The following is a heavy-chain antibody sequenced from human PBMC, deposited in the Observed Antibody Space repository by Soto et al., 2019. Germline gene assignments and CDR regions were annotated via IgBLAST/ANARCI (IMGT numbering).Heavy chain of an antibody. CDR3: AKTYYYGSGSYFPFDS. D-gene: IGHD3-10*01. J-gene: IGHJ4*02. Sequence: GGSLRLSCAASGFRFSRYGMHWVRQAPGKGLEWVAVMWYDGSNKYYADSVKGRFTISRDNSRNTLFLQMSSLRAEDTAVYYCAKTYYYGSGSYFPFDSWVQGTLVTVSS. CDR2: MWYDGSNK. CDR1: GFRFSRYG. V-gene: IGHV3-33*06.